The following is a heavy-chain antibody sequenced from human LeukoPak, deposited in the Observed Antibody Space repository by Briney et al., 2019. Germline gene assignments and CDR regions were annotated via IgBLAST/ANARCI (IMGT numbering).Heavy chain of an antibody. J-gene: IGHJ3*02. V-gene: IGHV1-18*01. D-gene: IGHD3-22*01. CDR2: ISAYNGNT. CDR1: GYTFTSYG. Sequence: ASVKVSCKASGYTFTSYGISCLRQAPGQELEWMGWISAYNGNTNYAQKLQGRVTMTTDTSTSTGYMELRTLRSADTAVYYCARNYYDSSGYYSFDIWGQGTLVTVSS. CDR3: ARNYYDSSGYYSFDI.